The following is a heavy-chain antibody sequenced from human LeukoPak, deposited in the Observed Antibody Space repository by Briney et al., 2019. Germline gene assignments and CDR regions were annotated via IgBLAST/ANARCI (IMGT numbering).Heavy chain of an antibody. J-gene: IGHJ4*02. CDR3: ARVVSVYYGKGFDY. CDR2: ISYDGSNK. V-gene: IGHV3-30-3*01. D-gene: IGHD4-17*01. Sequence: GGSLRLSCAASGFTFSSYAMHWVRQAPGKGLKWVAVISYDGSNKYYADSVKGRFTISRDNSKNTLYLQMNSLGAEDTAVYYCARVVSVYYGKGFDYWGQGTLVTVSS. CDR1: GFTFSSYA.